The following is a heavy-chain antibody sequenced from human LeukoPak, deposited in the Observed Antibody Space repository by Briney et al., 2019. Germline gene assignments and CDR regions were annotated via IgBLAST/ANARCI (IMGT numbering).Heavy chain of an antibody. CDR1: GYTFTGYY. J-gene: IGHJ5*02. D-gene: IGHD6-19*01. V-gene: IGHV1-2*02. CDR3: AKGRVVAGTKSLTYHWFDP. CDR2: INPNSGGA. Sequence: ASVKLSCKASGYTFTGYYIHWVRQAPGQGLEWMGWINPNSGGAKYAQKFQGRISMTRDTSISAAYMGLSRLTSDDTAVYYCAKGRVVAGTKSLTYHWFDPWGQGTLVTVSS.